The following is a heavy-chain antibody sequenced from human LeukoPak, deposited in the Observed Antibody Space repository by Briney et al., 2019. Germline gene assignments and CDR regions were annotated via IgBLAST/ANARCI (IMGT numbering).Heavy chain of an antibody. J-gene: IGHJ4*02. D-gene: IGHD3-9*01. CDR3: AKEDISTGYYDY. CDR1: GFTFSSYG. V-gene: IGHV3-30*18. Sequence: GGSLRLSCAASGFTFSSYGMHWVRQAPGKGLEWVAVISYDGSNKYYADSVKGRFTISRDNSKNTLYLQMNSLRAEDTAVYYCAKEDISTGYYDYWGQGTLVTVSS. CDR2: ISYDGSNK.